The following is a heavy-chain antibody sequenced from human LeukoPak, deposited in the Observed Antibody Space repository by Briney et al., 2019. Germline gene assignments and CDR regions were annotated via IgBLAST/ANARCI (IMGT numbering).Heavy chain of an antibody. CDR1: GYTFTGYY. CDR2: INPNSGGT. J-gene: IGHJ4*02. D-gene: IGHD6-19*01. CDR3: ARDRGIAVAADPPFDY. Sequence: ASVKVSCKASGYTFTGYYMHWVRQAPGQGLEWMGWINPNSGGTNYAQKFQGRVTMTRDTSISTAYMELRSLRSDDTAVYYCARDRGIAVAADPPFDYWGQGTLVTVSS. V-gene: IGHV1-2*02.